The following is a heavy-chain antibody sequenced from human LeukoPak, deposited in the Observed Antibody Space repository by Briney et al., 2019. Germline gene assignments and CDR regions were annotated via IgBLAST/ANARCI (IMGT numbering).Heavy chain of an antibody. Sequence: AETLSLTCTVSGYSISSGYYWGWIRQPPGKGLEWIGSIYHSGSTYYNPSLKSRVTISVDTSKNQFSLKLSSVTAADTAVYYCAREPRYSGSHFDYWGQGTLVTVSS. CDR2: IYHSGST. V-gene: IGHV4-38-2*02. CDR1: GYSISSGYY. CDR3: AREPRYSGSHFDY. J-gene: IGHJ4*02. D-gene: IGHD1-26*01.